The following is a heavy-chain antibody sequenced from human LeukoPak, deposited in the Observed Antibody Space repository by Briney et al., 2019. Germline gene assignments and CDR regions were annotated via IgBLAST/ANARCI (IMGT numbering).Heavy chain of an antibody. J-gene: IGHJ3*02. CDR3: ATTVAGDAFDI. CDR1: GGSISSYY. Sequence: SETLSLTCTVSGGSISSYYWSWIRQPPGKGLEWIGYIYYSGSTNYNPSLKSRVTISVDTSKNQFPLKLSSVTAADTAVYYCATTVAGDAFDIWGQGTMVTVSS. D-gene: IGHD6-19*01. V-gene: IGHV4-59*08. CDR2: IYYSGST.